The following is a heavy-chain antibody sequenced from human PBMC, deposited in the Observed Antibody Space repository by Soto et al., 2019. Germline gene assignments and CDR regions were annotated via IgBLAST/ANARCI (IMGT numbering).Heavy chain of an antibody. J-gene: IGHJ6*02. D-gene: IGHD3-10*01. CDR1: GVSFNNNG. V-gene: IGHV1-69*01. CDR2: VSPPFRTS. Sequence: QVQLVQTGAEVKKPGSSVKVSCKTSGVSFNNNGIGWVRQAPGHGLEWMGGVSPPFRTSNYARKLQGRISITADASTGTVNTKLSILSSEDTPQYYCARVLYYGSGSYAPYGMDVWGQGTTVTVSS. CDR3: ARVLYYGSGSYAPYGMDV.